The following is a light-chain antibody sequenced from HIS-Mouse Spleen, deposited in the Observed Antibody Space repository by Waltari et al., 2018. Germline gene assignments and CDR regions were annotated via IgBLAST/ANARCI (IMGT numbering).Light chain of an antibody. J-gene: IGKJ1*01. CDR2: GAS. CDR3: QQYGSSTET. CDR1: QMVGSSY. Sequence: EIVLTQSPGTLSLSPGERATLSCRASQMVGSSYLAWYQQKPGQAPRLLTYGASSRATCIPDRFSGSGSGTDFTLTISRLEPEDFAVYYCQQYGSSTETFGQGTKVEIK. V-gene: IGKV3-20*01.